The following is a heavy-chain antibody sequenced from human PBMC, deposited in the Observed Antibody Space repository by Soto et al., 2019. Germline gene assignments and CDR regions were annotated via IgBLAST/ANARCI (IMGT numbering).Heavy chain of an antibody. J-gene: IGHJ5*02. D-gene: IGHD2-15*01. CDR1: GGSFSVYY. Sequence: SETLSLTCAVYGGSFSVYYWSWIRQPPGKGLEWIGEINHSGSTNYNPSLKSRVTISVDTSKNQFSLKLSSVTAADTAVYYCARGNCSGGSCFFWFDPWGQGTLVTVSS. V-gene: IGHV4-34*01. CDR2: INHSGST. CDR3: ARGNCSGGSCFFWFDP.